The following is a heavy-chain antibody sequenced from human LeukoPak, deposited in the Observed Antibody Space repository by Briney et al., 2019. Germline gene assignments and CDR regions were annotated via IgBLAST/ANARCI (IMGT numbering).Heavy chain of an antibody. V-gene: IGHV4-59*01. CDR2: IYYSGST. CDR3: ARGSIAAAEGSHWFDP. D-gene: IGHD6-13*01. J-gene: IGHJ5*02. CDR1: GGSISSYY. Sequence: PSETLSLTCTVPGGSISSYYWSWIRQPPGKGLEWIGYIYYSGSTNYNPSLKSRVTISVDTSKNQFSLKLSSVTAADTAVYYCARGSIAAAEGSHWFDPWGQGTLVTVSS.